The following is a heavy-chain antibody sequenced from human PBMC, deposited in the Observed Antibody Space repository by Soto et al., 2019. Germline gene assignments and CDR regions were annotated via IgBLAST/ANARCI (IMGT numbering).Heavy chain of an antibody. CDR3: ASNLLPPVHS. Sequence: PGGSLRLSCATSGFTFSGYSMNWVRQAPGKGLEWVSSISSSSNYRYYAESVKGRFTISRDNAKNLLYLQMNSLRAADTAMYYCASNLLPPVHSWGQGTLVTVSS. CDR2: ISSSSNYR. CDR1: GFTFSGYS. D-gene: IGHD2-2*01. J-gene: IGHJ4*02. V-gene: IGHV3-21*06.